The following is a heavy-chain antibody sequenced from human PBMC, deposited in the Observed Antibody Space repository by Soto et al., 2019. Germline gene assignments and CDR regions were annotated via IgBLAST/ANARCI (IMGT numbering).Heavy chain of an antibody. J-gene: IGHJ6*01. V-gene: IGHV4-59*01. CDR1: CGSISSYY. CDR3: ARSFYGSVIVLVVWRQYCGM. D-gene: IGHD3-10*01. CDR2: IYYSGST. Sequence: EPLSLTSTVSCGSISSYYWSWIRQPPGKGLERIGYIYYSGSTNYNPSLKSRVTISVDTSKNQFSLKLSSVTAADTAVYYCARSFYGSVIVLVVWRQYCGM.